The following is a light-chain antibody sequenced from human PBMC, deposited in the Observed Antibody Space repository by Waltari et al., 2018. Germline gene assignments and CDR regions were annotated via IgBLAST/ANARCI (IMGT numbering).Light chain of an antibody. J-gene: IGKJ1*01. Sequence: ELVLTQSPGTLSLSPGERDTLSCRASQSISKYLAWYQQKPGQAPRLLIYHASSRAAGIPDRFSGSGSGTDFSLTISRLEPEDFAVYYCQQYESLPVTFGQGTKVEIK. V-gene: IGKV3-20*01. CDR1: QSISKY. CDR3: QQYESLPVT. CDR2: HAS.